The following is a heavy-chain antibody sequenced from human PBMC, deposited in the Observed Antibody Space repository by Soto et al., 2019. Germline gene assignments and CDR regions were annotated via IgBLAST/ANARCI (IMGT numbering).Heavy chain of an antibody. CDR3: AKDSRKVTMVRGVITHFDY. V-gene: IGHV3-23*01. D-gene: IGHD3-10*01. CDR2: ISGSGGST. CDR1: GFTFSSYA. J-gene: IGHJ4*02. Sequence: PGGSLRLSCAASGFTFSSYAMSWVRQAPGKGLEWVSAISGSGGSTYYADSVKGRFTISGDNSKNTLYLQMNSLRAEDTAVYYCAKDSRKVTMVRGVITHFDYWGQGTLVTVSS.